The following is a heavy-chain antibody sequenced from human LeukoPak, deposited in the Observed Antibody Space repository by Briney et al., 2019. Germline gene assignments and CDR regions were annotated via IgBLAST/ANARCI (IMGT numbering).Heavy chain of an antibody. CDR3: ERGVAAAGLPYYYYYMDV. Sequence: GGSLRLSCAASGFTVSSNYMSWVRQAPGKGLEWVSVIYSGGSTYYADSVKGRFTISRDNSKNTLYLQMNSLRAEDTAVYYCERGVAAAGLPYYYYYMDVWGKGTTVTVSS. CDR2: IYSGGST. CDR1: GFTVSSNY. V-gene: IGHV3-53*01. J-gene: IGHJ6*03. D-gene: IGHD6-13*01.